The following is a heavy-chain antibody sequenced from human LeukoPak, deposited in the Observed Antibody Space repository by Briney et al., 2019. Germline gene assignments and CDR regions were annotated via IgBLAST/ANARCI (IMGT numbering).Heavy chain of an antibody. J-gene: IGHJ6*02. Sequence: GGSLRLSCAASGFTFSSYGMHWVRQAPGKGLEWVAAISGSGGSTHYADSVKGRFTISRDNSKNTVCLQMNSLRAEDTAIYYCAKSIKQYYYYGMDVWGQGTTVTVSS. D-gene: IGHD1-14*01. V-gene: IGHV3-23*01. CDR2: ISGSGGST. CDR1: GFTFSSYG. CDR3: AKSIKQYYYYGMDV.